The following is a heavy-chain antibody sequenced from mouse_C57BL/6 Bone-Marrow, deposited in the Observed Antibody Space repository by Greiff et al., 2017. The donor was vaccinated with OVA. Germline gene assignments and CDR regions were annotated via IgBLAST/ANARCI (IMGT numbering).Heavy chain of an antibody. J-gene: IGHJ2*01. CDR3: ARETEGYFLFDY. Sequence: EVQLVESGGGLVKPGGSLKLSCAASGFTFSSYAMSWVRQTPEKRLEWVATISDGGSYTYYPDNVKGRFTISRDNAENNLYLQMSHLKSEDTAVYYCARETEGYFLFDYWGQGTTLTVSS. CDR2: ISDGGSYT. CDR1: GFTFSSYA. V-gene: IGHV5-4*01. D-gene: IGHD2-3*01.